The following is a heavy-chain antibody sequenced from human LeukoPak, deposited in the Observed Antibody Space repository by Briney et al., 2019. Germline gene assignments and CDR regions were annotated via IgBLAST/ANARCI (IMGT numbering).Heavy chain of an antibody. Sequence: GGSLRLSCSASGFTFSSYAMHWVRQAPGKGLEYVSTISSSGGSTYYIGSVKGRFTISRDSSKNTLYLQMSSLRAEDTAVYYCAFLGGGWLDAFDIWGQGTMVTVSS. CDR3: AFLGGGWLDAFDI. CDR1: GFTFSSYA. D-gene: IGHD5-24*01. CDR2: ISSSGGST. V-gene: IGHV3-64D*09. J-gene: IGHJ3*02.